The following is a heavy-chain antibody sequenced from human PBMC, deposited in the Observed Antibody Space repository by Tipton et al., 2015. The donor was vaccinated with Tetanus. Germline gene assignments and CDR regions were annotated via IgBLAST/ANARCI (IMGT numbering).Heavy chain of an antibody. J-gene: IGHJ3*01. CDR2: VNPKNGVT. CDR1: GYTFTSYY. D-gene: IGHD6-19*01. CDR3: AFGLAVAGSDALDF. Sequence: QLVQSGAEVKKPGASVEVSCKASGYTFTSYYMHWVRQAPGQGLEWMGWVNPKNGVTDSAQKFQGRVALTRDTSINTAYMELSRLGSDDTAVYYCAFGLAVAGSDALDFWGQGTMVTVSS. V-gene: IGHV1-2*02.